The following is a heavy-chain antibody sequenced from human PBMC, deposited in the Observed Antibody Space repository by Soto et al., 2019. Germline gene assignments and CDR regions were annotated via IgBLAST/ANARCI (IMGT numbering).Heavy chain of an antibody. J-gene: IGHJ3*02. CDR1: GECICISTYA. CDR2: INHTGTT. V-gene: IGHV4-39*07. D-gene: IGHD4-17*01. Sequence: TCAVSGECICISTYAGAWNRKPPGKGLEWIANINHTGTTYYSPSLKSRVTISVDMSKNQHSLKLSSVTAADTALYNCAGRLTLATTTGDGFDIWGQGTMVTVSS. CDR3: AGRLTLATTTGDGFDI.